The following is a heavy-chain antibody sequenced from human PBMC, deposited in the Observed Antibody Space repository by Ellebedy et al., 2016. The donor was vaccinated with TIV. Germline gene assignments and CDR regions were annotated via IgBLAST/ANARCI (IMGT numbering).Heavy chain of an antibody. Sequence: GGSLRLSXAASGFTFSSYAMSWVRQAPGKGLEWVSAISGSGGSTYYADSVKGRFTISRDNSKNTLYLQMNSLRAEDTAVYYCASGSRLYESDYWGQGTLVTVSS. CDR1: GFTFSSYA. D-gene: IGHD5/OR15-5a*01. CDR3: ASGSRLYESDY. CDR2: ISGSGGST. V-gene: IGHV3-23*01. J-gene: IGHJ4*02.